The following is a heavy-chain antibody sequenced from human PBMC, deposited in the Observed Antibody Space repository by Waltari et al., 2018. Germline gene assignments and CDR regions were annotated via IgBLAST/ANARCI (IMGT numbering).Heavy chain of an antibody. CDR1: GYTFTSYD. D-gene: IGHD3-3*01. V-gene: IGHV1-8*03. Sequence: QVQLVQSGAEVKKPGASVKVSCKASGYTFTSYDINWVRQATGQGLEWRGWMNPNSGNTGYAQKFQGRVTITRNTSISTAYMELSSLRSEDTAVYYCARVGRWYYDFWSGKPYYFDYWGQGTLVTVSS. CDR2: MNPNSGNT. CDR3: ARVGRWYYDFWSGKPYYFDY. J-gene: IGHJ4*02.